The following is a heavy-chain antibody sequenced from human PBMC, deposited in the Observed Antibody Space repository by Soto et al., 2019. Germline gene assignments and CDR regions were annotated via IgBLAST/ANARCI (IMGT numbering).Heavy chain of an antibody. Sequence: QVQLVESGGGVVQPGRSLRLSCAASGFTFSTYGMHWVRQAPGKGLEWVALLWYDGSNKNYADSVKGRFTISRDNSKNTLYLQMNSLSAEDTAVYYCTRYYGDYSSPQGYGMDVWGQGTTVTVSS. CDR1: GFTFSTYG. V-gene: IGHV3-33*01. J-gene: IGHJ6*02. CDR3: TRYYGDYSSPQGYGMDV. CDR2: LWYDGSNK. D-gene: IGHD4-17*01.